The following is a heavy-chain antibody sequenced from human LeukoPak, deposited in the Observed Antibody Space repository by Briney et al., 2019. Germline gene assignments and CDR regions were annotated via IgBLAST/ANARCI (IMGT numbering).Heavy chain of an antibody. CDR1: GYTFTAYY. CDR2: VNPNSGGT. J-gene: IGHJ4*02. D-gene: IGHD6-19*01. CDR3: ATAPLNGYNSGWYSFDY. Sequence: ASVKVSCKASGYTFTAYYMHWVRQAPGQRLEWMGWVNPNSGGTNYAQKFQDRVTMTRDTSISTAYMVLHRLRSDDTAVYYCATAPLNGYNSGWYSFDYWGQGALVTVSS. V-gene: IGHV1-2*02.